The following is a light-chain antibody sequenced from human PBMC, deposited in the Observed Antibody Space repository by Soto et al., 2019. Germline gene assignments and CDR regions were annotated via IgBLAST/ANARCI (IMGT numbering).Light chain of an antibody. CDR2: DNN. Sequence: QSVLTQPPSVSAAPGQKVTLSCSGSSSNIGNNYVSWYQQLPGTAPKLLIYDNNKRPSGIPDRFSGSKSGTSATLGITGLQTGDEADYYCGTWDSSLSAHVFGTGTKLTVL. CDR1: SSNIGNNY. J-gene: IGLJ1*01. V-gene: IGLV1-51*01. CDR3: GTWDSSLSAHV.